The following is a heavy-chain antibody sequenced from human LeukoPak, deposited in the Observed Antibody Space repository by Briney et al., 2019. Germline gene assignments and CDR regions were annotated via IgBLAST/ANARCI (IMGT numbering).Heavy chain of an antibody. J-gene: IGHJ4*02. CDR2: INPSGGST. V-gene: IGHV1-46*01. CDR1: GYTFTNYH. CDR3: ARGRFMSGSWYFALQGFGY. D-gene: IGHD6-13*01. Sequence: ASVKVSCKASGYTFTNYHMHWVRQAPGQGLEWMGIINPSGGSTSYAQKFQGRVTMTRDTSTSTVNMELSSLRSEDTAVYYCARGRFMSGSWYFALQGFGYWGQGTLVTVSS.